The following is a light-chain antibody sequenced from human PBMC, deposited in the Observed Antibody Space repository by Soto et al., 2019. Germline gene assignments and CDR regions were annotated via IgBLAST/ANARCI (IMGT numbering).Light chain of an antibody. CDR1: QSVSSTY. CDR2: GAS. V-gene: IGKV3-20*01. CDR3: QQYGSSPPLT. Sequence: EIVLTQSPDTLSLSPGERATLSCRASQSVSSTYLAWYQQKPGQAPRLLIYGASSRATGIPDRFSGSGSGTDFTLTISRLELEDFAVYYCQQYGSSPPLTFGGGTKVEIK. J-gene: IGKJ4*01.